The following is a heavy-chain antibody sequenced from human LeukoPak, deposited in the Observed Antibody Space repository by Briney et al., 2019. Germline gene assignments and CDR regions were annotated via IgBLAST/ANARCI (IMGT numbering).Heavy chain of an antibody. CDR2: INEDGSEK. V-gene: IGHV3-7*01. J-gene: IGHJ4*02. D-gene: IGHD3-22*01. Sequence: GGPLRLSCAASGFTFSSYWMSWVRQAPGKGLEWVANINEDGSEKYYVDSVKGRFTISRDNAKNSLYLQISSLRAEDTAVYYCASFYFSYYDNSGRWDWGQGTLVTVSS. CDR3: ASFYFSYYDNSGRWD. CDR1: GFTFSSYW.